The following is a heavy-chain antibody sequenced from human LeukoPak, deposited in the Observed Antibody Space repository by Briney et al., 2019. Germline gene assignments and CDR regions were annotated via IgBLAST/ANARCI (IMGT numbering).Heavy chain of an antibody. CDR1: GFTFSSYA. Sequence: PGGSLRPSCAASGFTFSSYAMSWVRQAPGKGLEWVSAISGSGGSTYYADSVKGRFTISRDNSKNTLYLQMNSLRAEDTAVYYCAKGVLLIGIFDYWGQGTLVTVSS. V-gene: IGHV3-23*01. J-gene: IGHJ4*02. D-gene: IGHD2-15*01. CDR2: ISGSGGST. CDR3: AKGVLLIGIFDY.